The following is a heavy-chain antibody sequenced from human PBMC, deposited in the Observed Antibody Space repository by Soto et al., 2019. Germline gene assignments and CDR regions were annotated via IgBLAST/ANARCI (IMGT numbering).Heavy chain of an antibody. Sequence: QVQLVQSGAEVKKPGASVKVSCKASGYTFTGYYMHWVRQAPGQGLEWMGWINPNSGGTNYAQKCQGWGTMTRDTSISTAYMELSRLRSDDTAVYYCARGYCSSTSCYANWFDPWGQGTLVTVSS. V-gene: IGHV1-2*04. CDR1: GYTFTGYY. D-gene: IGHD2-2*01. J-gene: IGHJ5*02. CDR3: ARGYCSSTSCYANWFDP. CDR2: INPNSGGT.